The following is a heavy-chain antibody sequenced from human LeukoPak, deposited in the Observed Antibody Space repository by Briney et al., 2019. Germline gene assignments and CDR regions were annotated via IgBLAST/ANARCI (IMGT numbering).Heavy chain of an antibody. D-gene: IGHD2-15*01. CDR2: ISSSGSTI. V-gene: IGHV3-11*01. J-gene: IGHJ4*02. CDR1: GFTFSDYY. Sequence: PGGSLRLSCAASGFTFSDYYMSWIRQAPGKGLEWVSYISSSGSTIYYADSVKGRFTISRDNAKNSLYLQMNSLRAEDTAVYYCARDRGDCSGGSCQSDYFDYWGQGAPVTVSS. CDR3: ARDRGDCSGGSCQSDYFDY.